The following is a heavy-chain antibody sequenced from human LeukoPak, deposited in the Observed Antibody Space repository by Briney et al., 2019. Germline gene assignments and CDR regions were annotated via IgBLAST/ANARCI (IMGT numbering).Heavy chain of an antibody. D-gene: IGHD6-13*01. Sequence: SETLSLTCAVYGGSFSGYYWSWIRQPPGKGLEWIGKINHSGSTNYNPSLKSRVTISVDTSKNQFSLKLSSVTAADTAVYYCQFSSWPFDYWGQGTLVTVSS. CDR1: GGSFSGYY. CDR3: QFSSWPFDY. V-gene: IGHV4-34*01. CDR2: INHSGST. J-gene: IGHJ4*02.